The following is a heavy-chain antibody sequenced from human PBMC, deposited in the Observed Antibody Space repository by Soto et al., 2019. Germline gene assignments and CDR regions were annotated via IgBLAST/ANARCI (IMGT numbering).Heavy chain of an antibody. CDR2: IYPGDSDT. V-gene: IGHV5-51*01. J-gene: IGHJ5*02. Sequence: PGESLKISCKGSGYSFTIYWIGWVRQMPGKGLEWMGIIYPGDSDTRYSPSFQGQVTISADKSISTAYLQWSSLKASDTAMYYCARXRYYDSSGYYSPGWFDPWGQGTLVTVSS. D-gene: IGHD3-22*01. CDR1: GYSFTIYW. CDR3: ARXRYYDSSGYYSPGWFDP.